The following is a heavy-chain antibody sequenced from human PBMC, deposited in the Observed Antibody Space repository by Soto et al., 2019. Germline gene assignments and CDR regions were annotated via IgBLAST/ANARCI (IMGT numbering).Heavy chain of an antibody. CDR3: AKARGSSTPAPGSY. CDR2: ISGSGGST. Sequence: PGGSLRLSCAASGFTFSSYWMHWVRQAPGEGLEWVSAISGSGGSTYYADSVKGRFTISRDNSKNTVYLQMNSLRAEDTAVYYCAKARGSSTPAPGSYWGQGTLVTVS. CDR1: GFTFSSYW. D-gene: IGHD2-2*01. J-gene: IGHJ4*02. V-gene: IGHV3-23*01.